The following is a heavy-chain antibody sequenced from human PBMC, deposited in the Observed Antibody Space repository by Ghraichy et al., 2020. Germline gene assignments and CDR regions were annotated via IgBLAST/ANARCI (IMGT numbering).Heavy chain of an antibody. J-gene: IGHJ4*02. Sequence: LSLTCAASGFTFSSYAMSWVRQAPGKGLEWVSAISGSGGSTYYADSVKGRFTISRDNSKNTLYLQMNSLRAEDTAVYYCAKGRRAVAGIAFFDYWGQGTLVTVSS. V-gene: IGHV3-23*01. CDR1: GFTFSSYA. CDR3: AKGRRAVAGIAFFDY. D-gene: IGHD6-19*01. CDR2: ISGSGGST.